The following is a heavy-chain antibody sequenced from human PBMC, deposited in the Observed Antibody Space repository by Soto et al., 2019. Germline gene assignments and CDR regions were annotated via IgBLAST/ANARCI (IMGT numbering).Heavy chain of an antibody. CDR1: GFTFSTYW. Sequence: EVQLVESGGGLVQPGGSLRLSCAASGFTFSTYWMSWVRQAPGKGLEWVANIKQDGSEKYYVDSVKGRFTISRDNAKNSLYLQMNSLRAEDTAVYYCATKGGYSRGWSDAFDIWGQGTMVTVSS. J-gene: IGHJ3*02. D-gene: IGHD6-19*01. CDR2: IKQDGSEK. V-gene: IGHV3-7*01. CDR3: ATKGGYSRGWSDAFDI.